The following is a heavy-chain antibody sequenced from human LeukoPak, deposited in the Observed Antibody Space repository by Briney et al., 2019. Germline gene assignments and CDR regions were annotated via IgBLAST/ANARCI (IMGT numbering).Heavy chain of an antibody. CDR1: GFTFSSYA. CDR3: ARDLGVLRYFDWSYGPDY. J-gene: IGHJ4*02. CDR2: ISYDGSNK. V-gene: IGHV3-30-3*01. D-gene: IGHD3-9*01. Sequence: GGSLRLSCAASGFTFSSYAMHWVRQAPGKGLEGVAVISYDGSNKYYADSVKGRFTISRDNSKNTLYLQMNSLRAEDTAVYYCARDLGVLRYFDWSYGPDYWGQGTLVTVSS.